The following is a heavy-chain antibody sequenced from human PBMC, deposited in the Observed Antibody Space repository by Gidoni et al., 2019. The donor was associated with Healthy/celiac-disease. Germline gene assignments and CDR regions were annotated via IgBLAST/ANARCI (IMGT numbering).Heavy chain of an antibody. V-gene: IGHV3-23*01. CDR3: AKGRAGTGL. Sequence: EVQLLESGGGLVQPGGSLRPPGAAAGFTFSSCAMSWVRQAPGKGLEWVSAISGSGGSTYYADSVKGRFTISRDNSKNTLYLQMNSLRAEDTAVYYCAKGRAGTGLWGQGTLVTVSS. D-gene: IGHD6-19*01. CDR1: GFTFSSCA. CDR2: ISGSGGST. J-gene: IGHJ4*02.